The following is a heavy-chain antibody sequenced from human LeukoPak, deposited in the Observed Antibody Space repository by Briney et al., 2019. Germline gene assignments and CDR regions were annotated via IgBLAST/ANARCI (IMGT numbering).Heavy chain of an antibody. V-gene: IGHV3-30*02. J-gene: IGHJ4*02. Sequence: GGSLRLSCAASGFTFSSYGMHWVRQAPGKGLEWVAFIRYDGSNKYYADSVKGRFTISRDNSKNTLYLQMKSLRAEDTAVYYCAKDLDIVVVTAPDYWGQGTLVTVSS. CDR2: IRYDGSNK. CDR1: GFTFSSYG. CDR3: AKDLDIVVVTAPDY. D-gene: IGHD2-21*02.